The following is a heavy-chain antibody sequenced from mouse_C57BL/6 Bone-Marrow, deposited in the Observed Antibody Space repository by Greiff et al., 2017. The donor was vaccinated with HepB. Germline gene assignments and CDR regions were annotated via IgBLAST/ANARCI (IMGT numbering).Heavy chain of an antibody. CDR3: ARDPNLIWFDY. CDR1: GYTFTSYW. CDR2: IHPNSGST. Sequence: QVHVKQPGAELVKPGASVKLSCKASGYTFTSYWMHWVKQRPGQGLEWIGMIHPNSGSTNYNEKFKSKATLTVDKSSSTAYMQLSSLTSEDSAVYYCARDPNLIWFDYWGQGTTLTVSA. D-gene: IGHD2-2*01. V-gene: IGHV1-64*01. J-gene: IGHJ2*01.